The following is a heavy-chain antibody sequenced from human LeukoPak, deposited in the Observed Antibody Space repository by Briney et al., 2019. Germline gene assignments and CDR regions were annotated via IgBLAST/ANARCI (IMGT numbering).Heavy chain of an antibody. CDR3: AKPRRTIDRRRPTVISGAFDI. Sequence: ASVKVSCKASGYTFTSYGISGVRQAPGQGLEWMGWISAYNGNTNYAQKLQDRVTMTTDTSTSTAYMELRSLRSDDTAVYYCAKPRRTIDRRRPTVISGAFDIWGQGTMVTVSS. CDR2: ISAYNGNT. J-gene: IGHJ3*02. V-gene: IGHV1-18*01. D-gene: IGHD1-14*01. CDR1: GYTFTSYG.